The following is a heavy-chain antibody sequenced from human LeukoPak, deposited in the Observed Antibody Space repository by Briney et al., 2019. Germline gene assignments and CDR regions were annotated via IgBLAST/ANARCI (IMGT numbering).Heavy chain of an antibody. CDR2: ITSSSSYT. Sequence: GGSLRLSCAASGFTFSDYYMSWLRQAPGKGLEGVSYITSSSSYTNYADSVKGRFTISRDNAKNSLYLQMNSLRAEDTAVYYCARGGYDYVLNWGQGTLVTVSS. V-gene: IGHV3-11*06. CDR1: GFTFSDYY. D-gene: IGHD3-16*01. CDR3: ARGGYDYVLN. J-gene: IGHJ4*02.